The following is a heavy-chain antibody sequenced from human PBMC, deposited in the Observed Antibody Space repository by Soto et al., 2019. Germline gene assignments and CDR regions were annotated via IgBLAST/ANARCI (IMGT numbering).Heavy chain of an antibody. Sequence: QVQLVESGGGVVQPGRSLRLSCAASGFTFSSYAMHWVRQAPGKGLEWVAVISYDGSNKYYADSVKGRFTISRDNSKNTLYLQMNSLRAEDTAVYYCARDHYYYDSSGFAYWGQGTLVTVSS. D-gene: IGHD3-22*01. V-gene: IGHV3-30-3*01. J-gene: IGHJ4*02. CDR2: ISYDGSNK. CDR3: ARDHYYYDSSGFAY. CDR1: GFTFSSYA.